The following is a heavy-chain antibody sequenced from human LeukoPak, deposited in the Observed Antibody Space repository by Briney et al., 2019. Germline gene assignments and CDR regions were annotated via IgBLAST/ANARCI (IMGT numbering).Heavy chain of an antibody. D-gene: IGHD6-19*01. CDR2: INHNGST. Sequence: PSETLSLTCAVYGGSFSGYYWSWIRQPPGKGLEWIGEINHNGSTNYNPSLKSRVTISVDTSKNQFSLKLSSVTAADTAVYYCARERIGSGWGNYYYYYGMDVWGKGTTVTASS. J-gene: IGHJ6*04. CDR1: GGSFSGYY. CDR3: ARERIGSGWGNYYYYYGMDV. V-gene: IGHV4-34*01.